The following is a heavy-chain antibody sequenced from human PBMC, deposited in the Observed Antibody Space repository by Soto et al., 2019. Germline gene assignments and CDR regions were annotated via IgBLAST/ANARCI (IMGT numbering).Heavy chain of an antibody. CDR2: IIPIFGTA. V-gene: IGHV1-69*13. Sequence: SVKVSCKASGGTFSSYAISWVRQAPGQGLEWMGGIIPIFGTANYAQKFQGRVTITADESTSTAYMELSSLRSEDTAVYYCARGFMDGSPSVYYYYGMDVWGQGTTVTVSS. J-gene: IGHJ6*02. CDR1: GGTFSSYA. D-gene: IGHD2-2*03. CDR3: ARGFMDGSPSVYYYYGMDV.